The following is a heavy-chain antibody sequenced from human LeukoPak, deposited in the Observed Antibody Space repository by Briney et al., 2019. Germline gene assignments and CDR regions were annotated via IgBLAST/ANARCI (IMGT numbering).Heavy chain of an antibody. CDR2: INHSGGT. Sequence: PSETLSLTCAVYGGSFSGYYWNWIRQPPGKGLEWVGEINHSGGTNYNPSLKSRVTISIDTSKNQFSLKVNSVTAADTAVYYCARDRSGWYGEDYWGQGTLVTVSS. D-gene: IGHD6-19*01. CDR3: ARDRSGWYGEDY. CDR1: GGSFSGYY. J-gene: IGHJ4*02. V-gene: IGHV4-34*01.